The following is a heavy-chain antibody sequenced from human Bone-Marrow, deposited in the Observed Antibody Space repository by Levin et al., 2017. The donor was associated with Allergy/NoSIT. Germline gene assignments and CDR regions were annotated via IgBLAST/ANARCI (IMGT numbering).Heavy chain of an antibody. Sequence: AGGSLRLSCAASGFTFSSYGMHWVRQAPGKGLEWVAVISYDGSNKYYADSVKGRFTISRDNSKNTLYLQMNSLRAEDTAVYYCAKEMGVQPEQVFDYWGQGTLVTVSS. CDR3: AKEMGVQPEQVFDY. J-gene: IGHJ4*02. D-gene: IGHD1-1*01. CDR2: ISYDGSNK. V-gene: IGHV3-30*18. CDR1: GFTFSSYG.